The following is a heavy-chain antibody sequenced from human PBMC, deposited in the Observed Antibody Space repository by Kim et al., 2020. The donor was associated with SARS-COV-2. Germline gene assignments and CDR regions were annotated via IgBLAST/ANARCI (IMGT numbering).Heavy chain of an antibody. V-gene: IGHV3-23*01. CDR2: ISGSGGST. Sequence: GGSLRLSCAASGFTFSSYAMSWVRQAPGKGLEWVSAISGSGGSTYYADSVKGRFTISRDNSKNTLYLQMNSLRAEDTAVYYCAKVPTIEYSSSAPFDYWGQGTLVTVSS. CDR1: GFTFSSYA. D-gene: IGHD6-6*01. CDR3: AKVPTIEYSSSAPFDY. J-gene: IGHJ4*02.